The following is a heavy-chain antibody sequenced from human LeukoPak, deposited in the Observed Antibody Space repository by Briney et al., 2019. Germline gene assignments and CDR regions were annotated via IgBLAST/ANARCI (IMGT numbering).Heavy chain of an antibody. D-gene: IGHD5-18*01. CDR3: ARYWGVQLWPHWYFDL. CDR2: IYYSGST. Sequence: PSETLSLTCTVSGGSISSYYWSWFRQTPGKGPEWIEYIYYSGSTKYNPSLKSRVTISVDRSKNQFSLKLNSVTAADTAVYYCARYWGVQLWPHWYFDLWGRGSLVTVSS. V-gene: IGHV4-59*01. CDR1: GGSISSYY. J-gene: IGHJ2*01.